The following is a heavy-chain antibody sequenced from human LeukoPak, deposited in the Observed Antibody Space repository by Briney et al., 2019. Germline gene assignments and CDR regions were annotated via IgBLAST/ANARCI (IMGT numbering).Heavy chain of an antibody. D-gene: IGHD3-22*01. CDR3: ARVGSSGYLPFDY. V-gene: IGHV4-59*01. Sequence: PSETLSLTCTVPGGSISSYYWSWIRQPPGKGLEWIGYIYYSGSTNYNPSLKSRVTISVDTSKNQFSLKLSSVTAADTAVYYCARVGSSGYLPFDYWGQGTLVTVSS. CDR2: IYYSGST. J-gene: IGHJ4*02. CDR1: GGSISSYY.